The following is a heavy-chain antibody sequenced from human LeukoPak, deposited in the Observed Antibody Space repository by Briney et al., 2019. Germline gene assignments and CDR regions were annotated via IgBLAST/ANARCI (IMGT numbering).Heavy chain of an antibody. CDR3: ARDNRWVRLVGDAFDI. D-gene: IGHD5-12*01. J-gene: IGHJ3*02. CDR1: VRTFTSYA. CDR2: IIPILGIA. V-gene: IGHV1-69*04. Sequence: ASVTVSYTASVRTFTSYAISWVRQAPGQGLEWMGRIIPILGIANYAHKFQGRVTITAEKSTSTAYMELSSLRSEDTAVYYCARDNRWVRLVGDAFDIWGQGTMVTVSS.